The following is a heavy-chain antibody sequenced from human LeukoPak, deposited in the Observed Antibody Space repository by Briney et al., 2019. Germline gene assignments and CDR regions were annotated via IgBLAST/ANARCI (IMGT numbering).Heavy chain of an antibody. J-gene: IGHJ4*02. V-gene: IGHV5-51*01. Sequence: GESLKISCKTSGYSFTTYWVAWVRQMPGKGLEWMGVIFPGDSDTRYSPSFQGHVTISADKSFSTAYLQWSSLKASDTAIYFCARLQLGSSGWYHVDHWGQGTLVTVSS. D-gene: IGHD6-19*01. CDR3: ARLQLGSSGWYHVDH. CDR1: GYSFTTYW. CDR2: IFPGDSDT.